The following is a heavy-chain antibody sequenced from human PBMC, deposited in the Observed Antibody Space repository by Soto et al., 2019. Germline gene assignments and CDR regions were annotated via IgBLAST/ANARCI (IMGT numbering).Heavy chain of an antibody. CDR1: GGSLRGHY. V-gene: IGHV4-34*01. D-gene: IGHD1-26*01. CDR2: INHSGFT. Sequence: TLSLTCAVSGGSLRGHYWSWIRQSPEKGLEWIGEINHSGFTNYNPTLKSRVTISRDASKNQFSLRLSSMTAADSAVYFCARAAVKLGATLFDSWGQGTLVTVSS. CDR3: ARAAVKLGATLFDS. J-gene: IGHJ4*02.